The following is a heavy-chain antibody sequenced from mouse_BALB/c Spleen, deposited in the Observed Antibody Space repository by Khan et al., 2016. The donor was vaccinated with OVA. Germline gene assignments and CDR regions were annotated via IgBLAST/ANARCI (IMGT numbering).Heavy chain of an antibody. CDR1: GYTFTDYY. J-gene: IGHJ3*01. D-gene: IGHD1-3*01. CDR3: ARSGSGSFAY. V-gene: IGHV1-77*01. Sequence: QVQLQQSGAELARPGASVKLSCKASGYTFTDYYINWVKQRTGQGLEWIGEIYPGSGNTYYNEKFKDKATLTADKSSSTAFMQLNSLTSEGSSVYFCARSGSGSFAYWGQGTLVTVSA. CDR2: IYPGSGNT.